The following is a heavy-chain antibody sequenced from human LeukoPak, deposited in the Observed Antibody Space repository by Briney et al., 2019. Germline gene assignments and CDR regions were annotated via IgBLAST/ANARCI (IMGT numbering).Heavy chain of an antibody. Sequence: GGSLRLSCAASGFTFSSYAMSWVRQAPGKGLEWVSAISGSGGSTYYADSVKGRFTISRDNAKNSLYLQMNSLRAEDTALYYCARAPYYYGSSGYYYGPLGAWGQGALVTVSS. J-gene: IGHJ5*02. CDR1: GFTFSSYA. D-gene: IGHD3-22*01. CDR2: ISGSGGST. CDR3: ARAPYYYGSSGYYYGPLGA. V-gene: IGHV3-23*01.